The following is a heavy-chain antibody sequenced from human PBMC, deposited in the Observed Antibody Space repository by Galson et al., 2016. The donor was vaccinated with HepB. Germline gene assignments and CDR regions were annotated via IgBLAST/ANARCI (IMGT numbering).Heavy chain of an antibody. J-gene: IGHJ5*02. CDR3: ARDHYSHFDILAGYEGNWFDP. Sequence: SETLSLTCTVSGGSISSFYWSWIRQPPGKGLEWIGYIYYTGSTNYNPSLKSRVTISVDTSKNQFSLKLSSVTAADTAVYYCARDHYSHFDILAGYEGNWFDPWGQGTLVNVSS. CDR2: IYYTGST. V-gene: IGHV4-59*01. D-gene: IGHD3-9*01. CDR1: GGSISSFY.